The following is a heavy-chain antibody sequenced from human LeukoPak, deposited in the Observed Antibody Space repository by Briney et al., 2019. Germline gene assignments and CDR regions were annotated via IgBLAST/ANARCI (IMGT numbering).Heavy chain of an antibody. D-gene: IGHD6-19*01. J-gene: IGHJ4*02. Sequence: SETLSLTCTVSGGSISSGSYYWSWIRQPAGKGLEWIGRIYTSGSTNYNPSLKSRVTISVDTSKNQFSLKLSSVTAADTAVYYCASVAYSSGWYEFYHWGQGTLVTVSS. CDR1: GGSISSGSYY. CDR2: IYTSGST. V-gene: IGHV4-61*02. CDR3: ASVAYSSGWYEFYH.